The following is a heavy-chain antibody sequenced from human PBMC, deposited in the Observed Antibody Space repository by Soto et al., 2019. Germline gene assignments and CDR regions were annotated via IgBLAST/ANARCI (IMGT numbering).Heavy chain of an antibody. Sequence: ETRCTTGPGSGASIRGSFWSGVRQPAGKGLEWIGLVHHTGNTNYNPSLETRATMLIDASANHFSLTLTSVTPADAAIYYCARGREDHVDHHFGHLFDSWGQGTLVTVYS. D-gene: IGHD3-10*01. J-gene: IGHJ4*02. CDR2: VHHTGNT. CDR1: GASIRGSF. CDR3: ARGREDHVDHHFGHLFDS. V-gene: IGHV4-4*07.